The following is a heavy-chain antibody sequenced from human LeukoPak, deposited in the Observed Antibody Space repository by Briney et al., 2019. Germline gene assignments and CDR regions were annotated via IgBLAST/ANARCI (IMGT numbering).Heavy chain of an antibody. CDR2: INSDGSST. V-gene: IGHV3-74*01. D-gene: IGHD6-19*01. J-gene: IGHJ3*02. Sequence: PGGSLRLSCAASGFTFGSHWIHWLRQAPGKGLVWVSRINSDGSSTTYADSMKGRFTISRDNAKNTLYLQMNSLRAEDTAVYYCARVLAVAGTGAFDMWGQGTMVTVSS. CDR1: GFTFGSHW. CDR3: ARVLAVAGTGAFDM.